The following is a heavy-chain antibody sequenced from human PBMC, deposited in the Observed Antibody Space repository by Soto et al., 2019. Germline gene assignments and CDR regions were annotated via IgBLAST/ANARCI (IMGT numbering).Heavy chain of an antibody. Sequence: SLRLSCAASGFPFSSYAMSWVRQAPGKGLEWVSAISGSGGSTSYASSVTGRFTTSRANSKNTLYLQMTSLRAEDTAVYYCAKDDFVLTDFWSGYPDGREPCLWGQGTRGTAPQ. J-gene: IGHJ4*02. D-gene: IGHD3-3*01. CDR3: AKDDFVLTDFWSGYPDGREPCL. V-gene: IGHV3-23*01. CDR1: GFPFSSYA. CDR2: ISGSGGST.